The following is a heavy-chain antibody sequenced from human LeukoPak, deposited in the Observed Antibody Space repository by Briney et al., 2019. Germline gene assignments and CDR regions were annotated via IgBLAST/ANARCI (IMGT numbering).Heavy chain of an antibody. CDR3: AKDVSDDYSIWGSYRSDY. CDR2: ITGSGGTT. D-gene: IGHD3-16*02. CDR1: GFTLSNYA. Sequence: GGSLRLSCAASGFTLSNYAMSWVRQAPEKGLEWISSITGSGGTTYYADSVKGRFAVSRDNSKNTLYLQMSSLTAEDAAVYYCAKDVSDDYSIWGSYRSDYWGQGTLVTVSS. V-gene: IGHV3-23*01. J-gene: IGHJ4*02.